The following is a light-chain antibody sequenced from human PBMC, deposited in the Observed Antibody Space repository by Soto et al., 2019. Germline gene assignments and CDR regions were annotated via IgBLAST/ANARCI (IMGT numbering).Light chain of an antibody. CDR2: QDS. CDR3: QAWDSSTAV. J-gene: IGLJ2*01. CDR1: KLGDKY. Sequence: SYELTQPPSVSVSPGQTASITCSGDKLGDKYACWYQQKPGQSPVLVIYQDSKRPSGIPERFSGSNSGNTATLTISGTQAMEEAYYYCQAWDSSTAVFGGGTKLTVL. V-gene: IGLV3-1*01.